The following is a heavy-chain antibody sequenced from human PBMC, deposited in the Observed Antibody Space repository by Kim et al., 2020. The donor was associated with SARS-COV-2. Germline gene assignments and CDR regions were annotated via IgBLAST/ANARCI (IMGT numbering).Heavy chain of an antibody. Sequence: GGSLRLSCAASGFTFSGSAMHWVRQASGKGLEWVGRIRSKANSYATAYAASVKGRFTISRDDSKNMAYLQMNSLKTEDTAVYYCTSWTYYYGSGSYYNPGDVWGQGTTVTVSS. D-gene: IGHD3-10*01. CDR2: IRSKANSYAT. V-gene: IGHV3-73*01. CDR3: TSWTYYYGSGSYYNPGDV. J-gene: IGHJ6*02. CDR1: GFTFSGSA.